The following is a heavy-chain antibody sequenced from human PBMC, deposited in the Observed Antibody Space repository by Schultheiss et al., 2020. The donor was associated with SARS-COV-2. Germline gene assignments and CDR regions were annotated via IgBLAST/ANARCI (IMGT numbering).Heavy chain of an antibody. Sequence: SETLSLTCTVSGGSISSYYWSWIRQPPGKGLEWIGEINHSGSTYYNPSLKSRVTISVDTSKNQFSLKLSSVTAADTAVYYCARGWELYYYYGMDVWGQGTTVTVSS. J-gene: IGHJ6*02. CDR3: ARGWELYYYYGMDV. D-gene: IGHD1-26*01. CDR2: INHSGST. CDR1: GGSISSYY. V-gene: IGHV4-34*01.